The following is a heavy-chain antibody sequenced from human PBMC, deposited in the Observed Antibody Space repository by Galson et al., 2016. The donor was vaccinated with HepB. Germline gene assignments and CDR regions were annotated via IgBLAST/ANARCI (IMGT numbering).Heavy chain of an antibody. CDR1: GFTFSRYP. J-gene: IGHJ4*02. V-gene: IGHV3-30-3*01. D-gene: IGHD3-9*01. Sequence: SLRLSCAVSGFTFSRYPLYWVRQAPGKGLEWVAAISYNGGSKYYADSVKGRFTISRDDSKNTLYLQMNSLRAEDTAVYYCARTSHAAVTQIERWLWRIDYWGPGTLVTVSS. CDR2: ISYNGGSK. CDR3: ARTSHAAVTQIERWLWRIDY.